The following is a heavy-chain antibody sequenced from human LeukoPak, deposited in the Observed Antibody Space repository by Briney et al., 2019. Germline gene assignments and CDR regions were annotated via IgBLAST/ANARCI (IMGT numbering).Heavy chain of an antibody. V-gene: IGHV3-30*03. Sequence: PGGTLSLSCAASGFTFSSFGMHWVGQAPGKGLEWVAVISYDGSNKYHADSMKGRFTISTDNSKNTLYLQMNSLRTEDTAVYYCARDRSSSWAIDYWGQGTLVTVSS. CDR2: ISYDGSNK. CDR1: GFTFSSFG. J-gene: IGHJ4*02. D-gene: IGHD6-13*01. CDR3: ARDRSSSWAIDY.